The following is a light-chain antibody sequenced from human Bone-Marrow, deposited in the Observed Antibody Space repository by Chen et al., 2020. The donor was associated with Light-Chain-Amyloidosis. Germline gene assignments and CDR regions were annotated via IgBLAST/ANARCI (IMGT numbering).Light chain of an antibody. CDR3: AAWDGSLSGYV. J-gene: IGLJ1*01. CDR1: SSNIVINY. CDR2: RNN. V-gene: IGLV1-47*01. Sequence: QSVRTQPPSASGTPGQRVTISCSGASSNIVINYVYWYQHFPGAAPILLIHRNNHRPSGVPDRFSASKSGTSAFLAIIGVGSEDEADYYCAAWDGSLSGYVFGTGTKVIVL.